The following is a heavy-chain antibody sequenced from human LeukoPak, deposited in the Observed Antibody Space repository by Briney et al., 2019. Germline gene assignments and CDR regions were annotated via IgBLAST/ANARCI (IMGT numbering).Heavy chain of an antibody. J-gene: IGHJ4*02. CDR1: GYTFTGYY. CDR3: ASARRGSSSWYVNY. D-gene: IGHD6-13*01. CDR2: INPNSGGT. V-gene: IGHV1-2*02. Sequence: ASVKVSCKASGYTFTGYYMHWVRRAPGQGLEWMGWINPNSGGTNYAQKFQGRVTMTRDTSISTAYMELSRLRSDDTAVYYCASARRGSSSWYVNYWGQGTLVTVSS.